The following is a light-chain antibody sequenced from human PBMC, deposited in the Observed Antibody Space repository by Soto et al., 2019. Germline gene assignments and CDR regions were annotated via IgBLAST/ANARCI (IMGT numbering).Light chain of an antibody. CDR2: DAS. V-gene: IGKV3-20*01. CDR1: QTVSINF. CDR3: QFYGDPSKT. Sequence: EIVLTQSPGTLSLSPGERGTLSCSASQTVSINFLAWYQQKPGQAPRLLIFDASTRATGIPDRFTGSGSGTDFTLTISRLEPEDFAVYYCQFYGDPSKTFGRGTKVDIK. J-gene: IGKJ1*01.